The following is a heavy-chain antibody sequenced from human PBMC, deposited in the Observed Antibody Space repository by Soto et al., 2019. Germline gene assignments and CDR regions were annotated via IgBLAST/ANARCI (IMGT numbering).Heavy chain of an antibody. V-gene: IGHV3-43*01. J-gene: IGHJ4*01. CDR2: INWDGRIA. CDR3: AKDEGAAVESPGD. CDR1: GFTFSSYA. Sequence: GGSLRLSCAASGFTFSSYAMHWVRLVPGKGLQWVSYINWDGRIAMYADSVKGRFTISRDNTNNHLYLQMNSLRSDDTALYYCAKDEGAAVESPGDWGHGTLVTVSS. D-gene: IGHD6-13*01.